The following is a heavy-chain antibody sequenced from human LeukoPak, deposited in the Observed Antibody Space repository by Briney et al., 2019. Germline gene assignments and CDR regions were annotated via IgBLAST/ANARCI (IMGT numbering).Heavy chain of an antibody. Sequence: GGSLRLSCAASGFTFTRYDMHWVRQRVGKGLQWVSGIGTADDTYYPVSVEGRFTISRENAKNSLYLQMNSLRAGDTAVYYCARGDTSGASFDYWGQGTLVIVSS. V-gene: IGHV3-13*01. J-gene: IGHJ4*02. CDR2: IGTADDT. CDR1: GFTFTRYD. CDR3: ARGDTSGASFDY. D-gene: IGHD3-22*01.